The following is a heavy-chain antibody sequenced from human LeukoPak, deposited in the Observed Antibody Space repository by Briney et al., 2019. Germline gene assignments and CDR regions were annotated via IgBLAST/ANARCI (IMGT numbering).Heavy chain of an antibody. J-gene: IGHJ4*02. CDR3: ARDYITMVRGAETVAY. CDR2: INPNSGGT. CDR1: GYTFTGYY. V-gene: IGHV1-2*06. D-gene: IGHD3-10*01. Sequence: ASVKVSCKASGYTFTGYYMHWVRHAPGQGHEWMGRINPNSGGTNYAQKFQGRVTMTRDTSISTAYMELSRLRSDDTAVYYCARDYITMVRGAETVAYWGQGTLVTVSS.